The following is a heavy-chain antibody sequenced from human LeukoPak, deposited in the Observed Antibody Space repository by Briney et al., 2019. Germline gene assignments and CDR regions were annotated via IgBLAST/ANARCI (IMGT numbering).Heavy chain of an antibody. CDR2: IIPTFGTA. CDR3: ASGYSSSSVVRPLAFDI. V-gene: IGHV1-69*05. J-gene: IGHJ3*02. D-gene: IGHD6-6*01. Sequence: SVKVSCKASGYTFTSYDINWVRQATGQGLEWMGGIIPTFGTANYAQKFQGRVTITTDESTSTAYMELSSLRSEDTAVYYCASGYSSSSVVRPLAFDIWGQGTMVTVSS. CDR1: GYTFTSYD.